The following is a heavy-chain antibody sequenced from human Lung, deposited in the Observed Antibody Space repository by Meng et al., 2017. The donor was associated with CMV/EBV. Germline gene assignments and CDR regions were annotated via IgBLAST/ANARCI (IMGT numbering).Heavy chain of an antibody. J-gene: IGHJ4*02. V-gene: IGHV4-31*03. CDR3: AREAGRDGYATPKFDY. D-gene: IGHD5-24*01. CDR2: IYYTGST. CDR1: GGSSGSGGYY. Sequence: QQSGLGLVQPSQTLSPTCTVSGGSSGSGGYYWSWIRQHPGKGLEWIGYIYYTGSTFYNPSLKSRVTISVDTSKNQFSLKLIPATAADTAVYYCAREAGRDGYATPKFDYWGQGTLVTVSS.